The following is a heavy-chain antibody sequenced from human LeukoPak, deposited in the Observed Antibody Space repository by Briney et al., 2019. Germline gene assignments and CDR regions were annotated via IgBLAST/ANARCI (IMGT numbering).Heavy chain of an antibody. CDR2: INHSGST. CDR1: GGSFSGYY. J-gene: IGHJ4*02. Sequence: SETLSLTCAVYGGSFSGYYWSWIRQPPGKGLEWIGEINHSGSTNYNPSLKSRVTISVDTSKNQFSLKLSSVTAADTAVYYCARTYSSSWYWMGYFDYWGQGTLVTVSS. CDR3: ARTYSSSWYWMGYFDY. D-gene: IGHD6-13*01. V-gene: IGHV4-34*01.